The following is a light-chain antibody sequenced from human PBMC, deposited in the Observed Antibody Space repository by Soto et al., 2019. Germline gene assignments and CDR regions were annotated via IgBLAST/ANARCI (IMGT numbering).Light chain of an antibody. CDR1: QSVSSY. CDR3: QQHSNWPLT. CDR2: DAS. V-gene: IGKV3-11*01. Sequence: EIVLTQSPATLSLSPGERATLSCRASQSVSSYLAWCQQKPGQAPRLLIYDASNRATGIPARFSGSGSGTDFTLTISSLEPEDFAVYYCQQHSNWPLTFGGGTKVE. J-gene: IGKJ4*01.